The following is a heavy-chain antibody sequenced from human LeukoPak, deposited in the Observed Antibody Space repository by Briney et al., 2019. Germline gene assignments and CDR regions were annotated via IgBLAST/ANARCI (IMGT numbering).Heavy chain of an antibody. D-gene: IGHD5-18*01. CDR2: ISSGGNTI. J-gene: IGHJ4*02. Sequence: GGSLRLSCAASGFTFSSYEMNWVRQALGKGLEWVSYISSGGNTIYYADSVKGRFTISRDNAKNSLYLQMNSLRAEDTAVYYCAREGTAMVSFDYWGQGTLVTVSS. CDR3: AREGTAMVSFDY. CDR1: GFTFSSYE. V-gene: IGHV3-48*03.